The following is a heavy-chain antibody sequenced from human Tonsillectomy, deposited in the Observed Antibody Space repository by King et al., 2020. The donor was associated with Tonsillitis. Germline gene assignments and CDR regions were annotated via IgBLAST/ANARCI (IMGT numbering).Heavy chain of an antibody. D-gene: IGHD3-22*01. CDR2: INPNSGDT. J-gene: IGHJ4*02. Sequence: VQLVESGAEVKKPGASVKVSCKASGYTFSDFYMHWVRQAPGQGLEWMGWINPNSGDTNYAQKFQGRVTMTRDTSITYMELSSLRSDDTAVYYCARDSYYDGSGYSDYWGQGTLVTGSS. CDR1: GYTFSDFY. CDR3: ARDSYYDGSGYSDY. V-gene: IGHV1-2*02.